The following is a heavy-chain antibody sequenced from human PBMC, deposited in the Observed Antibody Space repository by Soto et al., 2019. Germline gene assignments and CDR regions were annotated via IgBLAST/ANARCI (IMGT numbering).Heavy chain of an antibody. CDR3: TTEKGTVTTYYFDS. V-gene: IGHV3-15*07. J-gene: IGHJ4*02. CDR1: GFTFTYAW. CDR2: IKSKIAGGTT. D-gene: IGHD4-17*01. Sequence: PGGSLRLSCAASGFTFTYAWMNWVRQAPGKGLEWVGRIKSKIAGGTTDYAAPVKGRFTISRDDSKDTLYLQMNSLKIEDTAVYYCTTEKGTVTTYYFDSWGQGTLVTVSS.